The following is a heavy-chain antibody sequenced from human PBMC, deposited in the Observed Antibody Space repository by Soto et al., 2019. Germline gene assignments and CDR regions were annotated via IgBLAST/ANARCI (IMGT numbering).Heavy chain of an antibody. V-gene: IGHV3-53*02. Sequence: EVQLLETGGGLIQPGGSLRLSCAASGFTVSSNYMSWVRQAPGKGLEWVSVIYSGGSTYYADSVKGRFTISRDNSKNTLYLQMNSLRAEDTAVYYCARESAGYGGGYYYYYGMDVWGQGTTVTVSS. J-gene: IGHJ6*02. CDR1: GFTVSSNY. D-gene: IGHD5-12*01. CDR2: IYSGGST. CDR3: ARESAGYGGGYYYYYGMDV.